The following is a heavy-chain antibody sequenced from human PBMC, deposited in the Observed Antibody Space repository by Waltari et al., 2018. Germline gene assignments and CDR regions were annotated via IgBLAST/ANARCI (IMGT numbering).Heavy chain of an antibody. CDR1: GFAVSSTY. D-gene: IGHD4-17*01. J-gene: IGHJ4*02. CDR2: IYSGGNT. CDR3: ARSDYGDYGID. Sequence: EVQLVDSGGGLIQPGGSLRLSCSASGFAVSSTYMRWVRQAPGKGLEWVPVIYSGGNTYYADSVKGRFTISRDSSKNTLYLQMNSLRAEDTAFYYCARSDYGDYGIDWGQGTLVTVSS. V-gene: IGHV3-53*01.